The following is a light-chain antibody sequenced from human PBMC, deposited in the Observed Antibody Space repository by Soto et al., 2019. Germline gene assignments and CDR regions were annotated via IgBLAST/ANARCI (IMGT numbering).Light chain of an antibody. Sequence: EIVLTQSPATLSLSPGERATLSCRASQSVSSYLAWYQQKPGQAPRLLIYDASNRATGIPARFSGSGSGTDFTLTISSLEPEDFAVYYCQQRSNGPPTFGQGT. J-gene: IGKJ1*01. CDR2: DAS. V-gene: IGKV3-11*01. CDR1: QSVSSY. CDR3: QQRSNGPPT.